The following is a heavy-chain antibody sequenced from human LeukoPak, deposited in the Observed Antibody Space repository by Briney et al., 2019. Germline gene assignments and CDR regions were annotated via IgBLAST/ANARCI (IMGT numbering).Heavy chain of an antibody. V-gene: IGHV4-39*01. CDR1: GGSITSSNYY. J-gene: IGHJ4*02. D-gene: IGHD4/OR15-4a*01. CDR3: ARLVLPGRSLTDY. Sequence: PSETLSLTCTVSGGSITSSNYYWAWIRQPPGKGLEWIGSIYYSGSTYYNPSLKSRVTISVDTSKNQFSLKLSSVTAADTAVYYCARLVLPGRSLTDYWGQGTLVTVSS. CDR2: IYYSGST.